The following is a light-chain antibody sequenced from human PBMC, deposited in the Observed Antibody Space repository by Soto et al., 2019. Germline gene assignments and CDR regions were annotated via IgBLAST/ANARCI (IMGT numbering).Light chain of an antibody. CDR3: QQYMSSVT. CDR1: QSVDTTS. CDR2: GAS. V-gene: IGKV3-20*01. Sequence: EIVLTQSPGSLSLSPGQRATLSCRASQSVDTTSFAWYQKKPGQAPRLLIYGASKRAAVIPDRFSGSGSGKDFTLIISRLEADDFAVYYCQQYMSSVTFGEGTKVEIK. J-gene: IGKJ1*01.